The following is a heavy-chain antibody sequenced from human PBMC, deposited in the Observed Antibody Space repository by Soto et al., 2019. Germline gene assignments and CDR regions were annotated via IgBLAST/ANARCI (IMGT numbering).Heavy chain of an antibody. D-gene: IGHD6-13*01. CDR1: GGSFSGHH. CDR3: ARVGALGSSSCFDY. Sequence: PSETLSLTCAVSGGSFSGHHWSWIRQPPGKGLEWIGELNHSGSTNYNPSLKSRVTISVDTSKNQFSLKLSSVTAADTAVYFCARVGALGSSSCFDYWGQGTLVTVSS. CDR2: LNHSGST. J-gene: IGHJ4*02. V-gene: IGHV4-34*01.